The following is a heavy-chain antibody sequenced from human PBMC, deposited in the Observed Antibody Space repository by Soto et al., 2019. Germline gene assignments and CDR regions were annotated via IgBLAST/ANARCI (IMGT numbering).Heavy chain of an antibody. D-gene: IGHD3-10*01. Sequence: SETLSLTCTVSGGSISSSTYYWGWIRQPPGKGLEWIGSIYYSGSTYYNPSLKSRVTISVDTSKNQSSLKLSSVTAADTAVYYCARLRPPNYHGSGSFYYGMDVWGQGTTVT. J-gene: IGHJ6*01. V-gene: IGHV4-39*01. CDR2: IYYSGST. CDR3: ARLRPPNYHGSGSFYYGMDV. CDR1: GGSISSSTYY.